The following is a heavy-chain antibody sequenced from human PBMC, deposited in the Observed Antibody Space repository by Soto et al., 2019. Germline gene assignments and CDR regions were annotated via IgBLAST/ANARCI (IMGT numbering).Heavy chain of an antibody. CDR2: IWYDGSNK. D-gene: IGHD3-22*01. Sequence: GGSLRLSCAASGFTFSSYGMHWVRQAPGKGLEWVAVIWYDGSNKYYADSVKGRFTISRDNSKNTLYLQMNSLRAEDTAVYYCARVGYYDSSGYSGVQHWGQGTLVTVSS. CDR3: ARVGYYDSSGYSGVQH. J-gene: IGHJ1*01. CDR1: GFTFSSYG. V-gene: IGHV3-33*01.